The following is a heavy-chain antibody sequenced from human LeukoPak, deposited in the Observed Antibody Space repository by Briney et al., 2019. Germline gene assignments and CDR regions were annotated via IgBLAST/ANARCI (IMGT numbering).Heavy chain of an antibody. V-gene: IGHV3-7*01. Sequence: QPGGSLRPSCAASGFTLSTYWMSWFRQAPEKGPEWVANIKQDGSEKYYVDSVKGRFSISRDNAKNSLYLQMNSLRAEDTAVYYCARGGAVGSYWGQGTLVTVSS. CDR3: ARGGAVGSY. CDR1: GFTLSTYW. D-gene: IGHD1-26*01. J-gene: IGHJ4*02. CDR2: IKQDGSEK.